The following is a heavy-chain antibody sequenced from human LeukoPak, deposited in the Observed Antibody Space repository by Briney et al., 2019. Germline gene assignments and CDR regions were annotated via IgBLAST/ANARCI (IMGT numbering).Heavy chain of an antibody. CDR1: GFTFSSYA. Sequence: GGSLRLSCAASGFTFSSYAMSWVRQAPAKGLEWVSGISGTGGSTNYADSVKGRFTISRDNSENTLYLQMNSLRAEDSAVYYCAKGGYSYGYFDYWGQGILVTVSS. CDR3: AKGGYSYGYFDY. V-gene: IGHV3-23*01. D-gene: IGHD5-18*01. J-gene: IGHJ4*02. CDR2: ISGTGGST.